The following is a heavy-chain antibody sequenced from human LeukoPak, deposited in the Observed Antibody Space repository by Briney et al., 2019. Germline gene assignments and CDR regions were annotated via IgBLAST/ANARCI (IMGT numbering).Heavy chain of an antibody. CDR1: GFTLGSHD. Sequence: GGSLRLSCTASGFTLGSHDMHWVRQIPGQGLEWVAAVSSGFHAFFADSVQGRFTVSRDNSKNTLYLQMNSLRAEDTAEYYCARSTVGTSCCTAVDYWGQGTLVTVSS. D-gene: IGHD1-26*01. CDR3: ARSTVGTSCCTAVDY. V-gene: IGHV3-33*08. CDR2: VSSGFHA. J-gene: IGHJ4*02.